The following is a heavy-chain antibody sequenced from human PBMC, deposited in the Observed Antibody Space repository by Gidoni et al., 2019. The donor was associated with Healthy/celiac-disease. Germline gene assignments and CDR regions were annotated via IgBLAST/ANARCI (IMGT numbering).Heavy chain of an antibody. V-gene: IGHV1-69*01. J-gene: IGHJ6*02. Sequence: QVQLVQSGAEVKKPGSSVKVSCKASGGTFSSYAISWVRPAPGQGLEWMGGIIPIFGTANYAQKFQGRVTITADESTSTAYMELSSLRSEDTAVYYCARDHLTRPIGSGSYYNVPTDYYYGMDVWGQGTTVTVSS. CDR3: ARDHLTRPIGSGSYYNVPTDYYYGMDV. D-gene: IGHD3-10*01. CDR1: GGTFSSYA. CDR2: IIPIFGTA.